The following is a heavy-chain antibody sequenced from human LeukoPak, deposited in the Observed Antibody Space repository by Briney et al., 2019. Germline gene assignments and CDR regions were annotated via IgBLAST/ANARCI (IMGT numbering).Heavy chain of an antibody. J-gene: IGHJ3*02. CDR1: GFTFSSYG. D-gene: IGHD3-10*01. V-gene: IGHV3-33*01. CDR3: ASPAGSIWFGESDAFDI. CDR2: IWYDGSNK. Sequence: GRSLRLSCAAPGFTFSSYGMHWVRQAPGKGLEWVAVIWYDGSNKYYADSVKGRFTISRDNSKNTLYLQMNSLRAEDTAVYYCASPAGSIWFGESDAFDIWGQGTMVTVSS.